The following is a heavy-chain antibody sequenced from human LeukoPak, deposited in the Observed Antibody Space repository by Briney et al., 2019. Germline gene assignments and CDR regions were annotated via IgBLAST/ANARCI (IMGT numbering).Heavy chain of an antibody. CDR2: INHSGST. V-gene: IGHV4-34*01. D-gene: IGHD5-12*01. CDR3: ARGPSGYHNT. CDR1: GRSFSGYY. J-gene: IGHJ4*02. Sequence: SETLSLTCAVYGRSFSGYYWSWIRQPPGMGLEWIGEINHSGSTNYNPSLKSRVTISVDTSKNQFSLKLSSVTAADTAVYYCARGPSGYHNTGGQGTLVTVSS.